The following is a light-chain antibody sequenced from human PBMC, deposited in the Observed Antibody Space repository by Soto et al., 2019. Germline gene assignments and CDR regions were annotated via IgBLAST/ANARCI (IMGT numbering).Light chain of an antibody. CDR2: DVS. V-gene: IGLV2-14*03. CDR3: ASYTSSSTSVI. J-gene: IGLJ2*01. CDR1: SSDVGGYNY. Sequence: QSALTQPHSVSGSPGQSVTISCTGTSSDVGGYNYVSWYQHHPGKAPKLIIYDVSNRPSGISSRFSGSKSGNTASLTISGLQAEDEADYYCASYTSSSTSVIFGRGTKLTVL.